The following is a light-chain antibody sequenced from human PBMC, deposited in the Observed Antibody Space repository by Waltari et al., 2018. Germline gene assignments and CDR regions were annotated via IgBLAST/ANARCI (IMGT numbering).Light chain of an antibody. CDR1: QSVLYSSNNKNY. CDR3: QQYYSTPHT. J-gene: IGKJ3*01. CDR2: WAS. V-gene: IGKV4-1*01. Sequence: DIVMTQSPDSLAVPLGERATINCKSSQSVLYSSNNKNYFAWYQQKPGQPPKLLIYWASTRESGVPDRFSGSGSGTDFTLTISSLQAEDVAVYYCQQYYSTPHTFGPGTKVDIK.